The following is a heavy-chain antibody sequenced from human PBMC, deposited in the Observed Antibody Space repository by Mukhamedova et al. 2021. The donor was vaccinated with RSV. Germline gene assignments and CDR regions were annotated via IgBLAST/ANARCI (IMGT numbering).Heavy chain of an antibody. V-gene: IGHV1-3*01. Sequence: GNTKYSQKFQGRVTITRDTSASTAYMELSSLRSEDTAVYYCARDARLIFGLVIAPDDYYFDYWGQGTLVTVSS. J-gene: IGHJ4*02. CDR2: GNT. CDR3: ARDARLIFGLVIAPDDYYFDY. D-gene: IGHD3/OR15-3a*01.